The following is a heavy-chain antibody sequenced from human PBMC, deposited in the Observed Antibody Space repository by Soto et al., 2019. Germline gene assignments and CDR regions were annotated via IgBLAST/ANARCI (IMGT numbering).Heavy chain of an antibody. CDR3: ARLHGYCISSSCHGHYVLDF. D-gene: IGHD2-2*01. CDR1: GYSFTSYW. Sequence: GESLKISCKGSGYSFTSYWIGWVRQMPGKGLEWMGIIYPGDSDTRYSPSFQGQVTISADKSISTAYLQWSSLKASDTAMYYCARLHGYCISSSCHGHYVLDFSAQGSSVIGSS. V-gene: IGHV5-51*01. J-gene: IGHJ6*02. CDR2: IYPGDSDT.